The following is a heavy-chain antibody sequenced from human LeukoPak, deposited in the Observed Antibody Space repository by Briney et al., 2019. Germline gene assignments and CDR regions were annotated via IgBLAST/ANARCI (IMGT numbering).Heavy chain of an antibody. CDR2: IWYDGSNK. CDR3: ARARIAARRYGMDV. J-gene: IGHJ6*02. V-gene: IGHV3-33*01. D-gene: IGHD6-6*01. Sequence: PGGSLRLSCAASGFTFSSYGMHWVRQAPGKGLEWVAVIWYDGSNKYYADSVKGRFTISRDNSKNTLYLQMNSLRAEDTAAYYCARARIAARRYGMDVWGQGTTVTVSS. CDR1: GFTFSSYG.